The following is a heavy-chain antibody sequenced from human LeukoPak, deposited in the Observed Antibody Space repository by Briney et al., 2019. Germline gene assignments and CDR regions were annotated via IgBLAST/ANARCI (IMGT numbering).Heavy chain of an antibody. V-gene: IGHV4-59*01. CDR1: GGSISSYY. CDR2: IYYSGST. D-gene: IGHD2-2*01. J-gene: IGHJ5*02. CDR3: ARVGPYCSSTSCYWGAGHNWFDP. Sequence: PSETLSLTCTVSGGSISSYYWSWIRQPPGKGLEWIGYIYYSGSTNYNPSLKSRVTIPVDTSKNQFSLKLSSVTAADTAVYYCARVGPYCSSTSCYWGAGHNWFDPWGQGTLVTVSS.